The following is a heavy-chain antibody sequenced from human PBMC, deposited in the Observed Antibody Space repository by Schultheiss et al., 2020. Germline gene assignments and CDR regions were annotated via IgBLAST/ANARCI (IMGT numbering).Heavy chain of an antibody. CDR2: ISGSGGST. Sequence: GGSLRLSCAASGFTFDDYAMHWVRQAPGKGLEWVSAISGSGGSTYYADSVKGRFTISRDNSKNTLYLQMNSLRAEDTAVYYCASDCSGGSCYGGDYWGQGTLVTVSS. D-gene: IGHD2-15*01. CDR1: GFTFDDYA. V-gene: IGHV3-23*01. CDR3: ASDCSGGSCYGGDY. J-gene: IGHJ4*02.